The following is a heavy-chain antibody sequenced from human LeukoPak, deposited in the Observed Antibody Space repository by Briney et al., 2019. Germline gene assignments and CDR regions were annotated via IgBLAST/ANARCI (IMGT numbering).Heavy chain of an antibody. CDR3: AKTSSVAARGPFDI. J-gene: IGHJ3*02. CDR1: GYSISSGRF. V-gene: IGHV4-38-2*01. D-gene: IGHD6-6*01. Sequence: PSETLSLTCSVSGYSISSGRFWGWIRRPPGKGLDWLGSIYNTGTTYLSPSLKNRLTISVETSRNQFSLKLTSMSAADTAMYYCAKTSSVAARGPFDIWGLGTVVTVSP. CDR2: IYNTGTT.